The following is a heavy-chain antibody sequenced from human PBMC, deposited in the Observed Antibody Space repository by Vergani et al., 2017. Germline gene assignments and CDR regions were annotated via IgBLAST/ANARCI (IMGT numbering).Heavy chain of an antibody. Sequence: QVQLVQSGAEVKKPGASVKVSCKASGYTFTSYGISWVRQAPGQGLEWMGWSSVYNGNTNYAQKVQGRVTMTTYTSTSTAYIELRSLRSDDTAVYYCARGREYDILTGYTPASPFDFWGQGTLVTVSS. D-gene: IGHD3-9*01. CDR3: ARGREYDILTGYTPASPFDF. CDR2: SSVYNGNT. CDR1: GYTFTSYG. J-gene: IGHJ4*02. V-gene: IGHV1-18*04.